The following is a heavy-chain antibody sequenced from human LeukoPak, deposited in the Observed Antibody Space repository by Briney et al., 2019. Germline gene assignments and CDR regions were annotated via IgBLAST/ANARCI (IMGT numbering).Heavy chain of an antibody. D-gene: IGHD2-2*01. Sequence: ASVKVSCKASGYTFSSYGINWVRQAPGQRLEEMGWISAYNGNTNYAQKLQGRVTMTTDTSTSTAYMELRSLRSDDTAVYYCARAELASYYYYYYGMDVWGQGTTVTVSS. CDR1: GYTFSSYG. CDR3: ARAELASYYYYYYGMDV. J-gene: IGHJ6*02. V-gene: IGHV1-18*01. CDR2: ISAYNGNT.